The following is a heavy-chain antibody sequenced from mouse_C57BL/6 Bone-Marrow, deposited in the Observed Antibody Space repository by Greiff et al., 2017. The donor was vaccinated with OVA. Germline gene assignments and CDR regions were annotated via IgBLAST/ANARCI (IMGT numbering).Heavy chain of an antibody. D-gene: IGHD2-4*01. CDR2: IDPSDSYT. J-gene: IGHJ4*01. Sequence: QVQLQQPGAELVMPGASVKLSCKASGYTFTSYWMHWVKQRPGQGLEWIGEIDPSDSYTNYNQKFKGKSTLTVDKSSSTAYMQLSSLTSEDSAVYYCARLRLRRFYAMDYWGQGTSVTVSS. V-gene: IGHV1-69*01. CDR3: ARLRLRRFYAMDY. CDR1: GYTFTSYW.